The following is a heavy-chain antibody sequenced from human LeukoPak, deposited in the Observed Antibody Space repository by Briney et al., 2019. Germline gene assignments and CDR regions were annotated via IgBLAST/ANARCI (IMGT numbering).Heavy chain of an antibody. CDR3: ARVYTDYVWGSYRYYGMDV. J-gene: IGHJ6*02. V-gene: IGHV1-8*01. CDR2: MNPNSGNT. Sequence: ASVKVSCKASGYTFTSYDINWVRQATGQGLEWMGWMNPNSGNTGYAQKFQGRVTVTRNTSISTAYMELSSLRSEDTAVYYCARVYTDYVWGSYRYYGMDVWGQGTTVTVSS. D-gene: IGHD3-16*02. CDR1: GYTFTSYD.